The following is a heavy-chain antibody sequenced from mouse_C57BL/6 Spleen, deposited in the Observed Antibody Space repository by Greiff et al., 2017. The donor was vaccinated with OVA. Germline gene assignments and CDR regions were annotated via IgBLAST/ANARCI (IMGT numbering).Heavy chain of an antibody. CDR1: GYTFTSYW. D-gene: IGHD1-1*02. CDR3: ARKDSYGENGYFDV. J-gene: IGHJ1*03. V-gene: IGHV1-59*01. Sequence: QVHVKQPGAELVRPGTSVKLSCKASGYTFTSYWMHWVKQRPGQGLEWIGVIDPSDSYTNYNQKFKGKATLTVDTSSSTAYMQLSSLTSEDSAVYYCARKDSYGENGYFDVWGTGTTVTVSS. CDR2: IDPSDSYT.